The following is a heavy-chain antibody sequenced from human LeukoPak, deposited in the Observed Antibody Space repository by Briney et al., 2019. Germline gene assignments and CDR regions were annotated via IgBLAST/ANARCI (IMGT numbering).Heavy chain of an antibody. CDR3: ARAGGTSWADY. D-gene: IGHD6-13*01. CDR1: GFTLRDYW. J-gene: IGHJ4*02. V-gene: IGHV3-7*01. CDR2: VKQDGTEK. Sequence: GGSLRLSCEASGFTLRDYWMTWVRQAPGKVLEWVANVKQDGTEKFYVDSVKGRFTISRDNGKNSLYLQMNSLRVEDTAIYYCARAGGTSWADYWGQGTLVTVSS.